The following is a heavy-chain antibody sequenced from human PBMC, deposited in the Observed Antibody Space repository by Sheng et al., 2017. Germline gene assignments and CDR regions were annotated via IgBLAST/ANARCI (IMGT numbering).Heavy chain of an antibody. CDR1: GYTFSNYG. CDR3: ARDGDY. CDR2: VSAYNGDK. V-gene: IGHV1-18*01. Sequence: QVELVQSGAELRKPGASVKVSCKASGYTFSNYGVTWVRQAPGQGLEWVGWVSAYNGDKNYAPRFQGRVTLTTDTSTNTGYMDLRSLRSDDTAIYYCARDGDYWGQGTLVTVSS. J-gene: IGHJ4*02.